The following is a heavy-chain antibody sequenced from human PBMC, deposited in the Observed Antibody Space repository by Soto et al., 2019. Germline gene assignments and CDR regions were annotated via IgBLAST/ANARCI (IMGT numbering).Heavy chain of an antibody. Sequence: GGSLRLSCAASGFTFSSYAMSWVRQAPGKGLEWVSAISGSGGSTYYADSVRGRFTISRANSNNTVYLQMSSLRPEDTAVYYCARDDYRYSSGWSRFWGQGTLVTVSS. CDR3: ARDDYRYSSGWSRF. CDR2: ISGSGGST. J-gene: IGHJ4*02. D-gene: IGHD2-15*01. CDR1: GFTFSSYA. V-gene: IGHV3-23*01.